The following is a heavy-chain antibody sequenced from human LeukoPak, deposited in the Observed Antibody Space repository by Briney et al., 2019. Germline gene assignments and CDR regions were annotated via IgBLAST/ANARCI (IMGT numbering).Heavy chain of an antibody. Sequence: GGSLILSCAASGFTFSTYWMSWGRQAPGKGLEWVANIREDGSDKYYVDSVKGRFTISRDNAKNSLYLQMNNLRAEDTAVYYCARYLHDNGAFDSWGPGTLVTVSS. V-gene: IGHV3-7*05. CDR3: ARYLHDNGAFDS. CDR1: GFTFSTYW. CDR2: IREDGSDK. D-gene: IGHD2-8*01. J-gene: IGHJ5*01.